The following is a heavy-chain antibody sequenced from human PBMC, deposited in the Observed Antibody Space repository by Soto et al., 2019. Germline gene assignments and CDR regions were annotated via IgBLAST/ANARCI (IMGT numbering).Heavy chain of an antibody. J-gene: IGHJ4*02. Sequence: TLSLTCTGSGYSLSSGCHYWSLIRQHPGKGLEWIGHIYDSVNTYYSPSLRSRVTISADMSKNQFSLNLRSVTAADTAVYYCARVDHRGYFAILTDYWGQGTLVTVSS. V-gene: IGHV4-31*03. CDR1: GYSLSSGCHY. CDR3: ARVDHRGYFAILTDY. D-gene: IGHD3-9*01. CDR2: IYDSVNT.